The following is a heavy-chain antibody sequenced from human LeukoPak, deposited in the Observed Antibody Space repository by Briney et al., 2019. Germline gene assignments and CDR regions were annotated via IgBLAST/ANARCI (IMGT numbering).Heavy chain of an antibody. Sequence: SETLSLTCTVSGGSISNYYWSWIRQPAGKGLEWIGRIYTSGSTNYNPSLKSRVTISIDKSKNQFSLKLTSVTAAGTAVYYCARLKQLDIDYWGQGTLVTVSS. J-gene: IGHJ4*02. CDR1: GGSISNYY. CDR2: IYTSGST. D-gene: IGHD6-6*01. CDR3: ARLKQLDIDY. V-gene: IGHV4-4*07.